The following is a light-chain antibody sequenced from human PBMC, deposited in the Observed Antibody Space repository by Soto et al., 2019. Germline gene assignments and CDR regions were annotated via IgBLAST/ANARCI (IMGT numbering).Light chain of an antibody. J-gene: IGKJ2*01. Sequence: EIVMTQSPATLSVSPGERATLSCRASQSVSSNLAWYQQKPGQAPRLLIYGASTRATGIPARFSGSRSGTEFTITIRSLQSEDFAVYYCQQYNNWPYTFGQGTKLEIK. CDR3: QQYNNWPYT. CDR2: GAS. V-gene: IGKV3-15*01. CDR1: QSVSSN.